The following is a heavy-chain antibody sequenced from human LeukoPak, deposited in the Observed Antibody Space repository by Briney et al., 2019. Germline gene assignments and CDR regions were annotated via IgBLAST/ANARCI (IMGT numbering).Heavy chain of an antibody. CDR2: IYYSGST. CDR3: ARGRMGNRGYYFDY. V-gene: IGHV4-39*01. J-gene: IGHJ4*02. CDR1: GDSMSSSHYC. Sequence: SETLSLTCTVSGDSMSSSHYCWGWIRQPPGKGLEWIGSIYYSGSTYYNPSLKSRVTMSVDTSKKQFSLKLSSVTAADTAVYYCARGRMGNRGYYFDYWGQGTLVTVSS. D-gene: IGHD4-23*01.